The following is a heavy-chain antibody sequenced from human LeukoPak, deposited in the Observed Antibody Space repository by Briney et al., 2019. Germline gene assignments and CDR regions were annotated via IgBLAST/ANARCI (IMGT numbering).Heavy chain of an antibody. J-gene: IGHJ4*02. D-gene: IGHD6-19*01. CDR3: ASAVAGVFDY. CDR1: EFTFSSYS. Sequence: GGSLRLSCAASEFTFSSYSMNWVRQAPGKGLEWVSYISGTSSTIYYADSVKGRFTISRDNAENSLYLQMNSLRAEDTAVYYCASAVAGVFDYWGQGTLVTVSS. CDR2: ISGTSSTI. V-gene: IGHV3-48*04.